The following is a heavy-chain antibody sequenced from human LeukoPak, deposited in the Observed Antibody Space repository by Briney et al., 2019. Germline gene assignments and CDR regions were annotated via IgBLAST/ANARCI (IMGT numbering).Heavy chain of an antibody. V-gene: IGHV3-23*01. CDR2: IGGSGGST. CDR3: ALGLRYCSSTSCYPYAFDI. Sequence: PGGSLRLSCVASGFTFSSYVMSWVRQAPGKGLEWVSGIGGSGGSTYYADSVKGRFTISRDNSKNTLYVQMNSLRAADTAVYYCALGLRYCSSTSCYPYAFDIWGQGTMVTVSS. J-gene: IGHJ3*02. CDR1: GFTFSSYV. D-gene: IGHD2-2*01.